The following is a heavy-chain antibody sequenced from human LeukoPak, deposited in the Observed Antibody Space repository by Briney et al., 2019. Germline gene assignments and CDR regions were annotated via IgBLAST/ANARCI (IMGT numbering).Heavy chain of an antibody. Sequence: ASVKVSCKASGYTFTGYYMHWVRQAPGQGLEWMGWINPNSGGTNYAQKFQGRVTMTRDTSISTAYMELSRLRSDDTAVYYCAGDHPPYCSSTSCYGEGAFAFDIWGQGTMVTVSS. CDR3: AGDHPPYCSSTSCYGEGAFAFDI. CDR1: GYTFTGYY. J-gene: IGHJ3*02. D-gene: IGHD2-2*01. V-gene: IGHV1-2*02. CDR2: INPNSGGT.